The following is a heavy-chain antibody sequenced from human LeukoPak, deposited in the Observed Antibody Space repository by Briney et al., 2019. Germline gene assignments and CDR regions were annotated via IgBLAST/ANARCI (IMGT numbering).Heavy chain of an antibody. D-gene: IGHD3-22*01. CDR1: GGSISSGGYF. V-gene: IGHV4-31*03. CDR3: ARENGPLLRKFDP. J-gene: IGHJ5*02. Sequence: ASETLSLTCTVSGGSISSGGYFWTWIRQHPGKGLEWIGYIYYSGSTYYNPSFKSRVIISADTSKNQFSLKLSSVTAADTAVYYCARENGPLLRKFDPWGQGTLVTVSS. CDR2: IYYSGST.